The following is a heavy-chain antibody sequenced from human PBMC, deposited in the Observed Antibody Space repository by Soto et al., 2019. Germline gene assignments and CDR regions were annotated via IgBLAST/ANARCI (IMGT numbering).Heavy chain of an antibody. V-gene: IGHV4-39*01. CDR2: IYYSGST. J-gene: IGHJ5*02. CDR1: GGSISSSSYY. CDR3: ARLRQYSSGFDP. Sequence: SETLSLTCTVSGGSISSSSYYWGWIRQPPGKGLEWIGSIYYSGSTYYNPSLKSRVTISVDTSKNQFSLKLSSVTAADTAVYYCARLRQYSSGFDPWGQGTLVTVSS. D-gene: IGHD6-19*01.